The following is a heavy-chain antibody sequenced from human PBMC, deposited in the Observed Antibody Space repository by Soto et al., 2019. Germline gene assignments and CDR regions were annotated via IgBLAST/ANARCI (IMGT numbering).Heavy chain of an antibody. J-gene: IGHJ6*03. Sequence: EAQLVESGGGLVQPGGSLRLSCAASGFTFSNYEMHWVRQAPGKGLEYVSGISNNGAHTDYAKSVKGRFTISRDNSENTLYLQMGRLRAEDMALYYCARRGYGSRWPNVYMDVWSKGTTVTVSS. CDR1: GFTFSNYE. D-gene: IGHD6-13*01. V-gene: IGHV3-64*01. CDR3: ARRGYGSRWPNVYMDV. CDR2: ISNNGAHT.